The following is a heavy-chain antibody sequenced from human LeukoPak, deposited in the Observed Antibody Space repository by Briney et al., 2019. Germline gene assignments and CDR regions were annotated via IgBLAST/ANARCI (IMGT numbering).Heavy chain of an antibody. D-gene: IGHD3-22*01. CDR3: AKEGGRDYYYDSSGYYTY. Sequence: GGSLRLSCAASGFTVSSNYMSWVRQAPGKGLEWVSVIYSGGSTYYADSVKGRFTISRDNSKNTLYLQMNSLRAEDTAVYYCAKEGGRDYYYDSSGYYTYWGQGTLVTVSS. J-gene: IGHJ4*02. CDR2: IYSGGST. V-gene: IGHV3-53*01. CDR1: GFTVSSNY.